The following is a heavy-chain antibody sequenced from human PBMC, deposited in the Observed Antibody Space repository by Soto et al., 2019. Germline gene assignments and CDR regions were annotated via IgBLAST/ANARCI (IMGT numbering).Heavy chain of an antibody. V-gene: IGHV4-31*03. CDR2: IYYSGST. D-gene: IGHD2-15*01. Sequence: PSETLSLTCTVSGGSISSGGYYWSWIRQHPGKGLEWIGYIYYSGSTYYNPSLKSRVTISVDTSKNQFSLKLSSVTAADTAVYYCASHCSGGSCYPFDYWGQGTLVTVSS. J-gene: IGHJ4*02. CDR3: ASHCSGGSCYPFDY. CDR1: GGSISSGGYY.